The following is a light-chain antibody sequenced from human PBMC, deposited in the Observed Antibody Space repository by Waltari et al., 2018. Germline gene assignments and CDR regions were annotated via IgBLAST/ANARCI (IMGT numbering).Light chain of an antibody. CDR1: ESSSYN. V-gene: IGKV3-15*01. CDR2: GAS. J-gene: IGKJ4*01. CDR3: HQFNDGPPRVT. Sequence: EIVVTQSPATLSLSPGETATLFCRANESSSYNVAWYLQRPGQAPRLLVYGASNRGTGVPARFTGDGSVPVLTLTIINLQPEEFGVYYCHQFNDGPPRVTFGGGTRV.